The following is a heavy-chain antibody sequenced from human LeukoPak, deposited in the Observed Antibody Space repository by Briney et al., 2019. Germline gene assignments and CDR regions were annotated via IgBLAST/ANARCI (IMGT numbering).Heavy chain of an antibody. CDR2: INSDGSST. V-gene: IGHV3-74*01. Sequence: GGSLRLSCAASGFTFSSYGMHWVRQAPGKGLVWVSRINSDGSSTSYADSVKGRFTISRDNAKNTLYLQMNSLRAEDTAVYYCAREEYYYDSSGYYTYFDYWGQGTLVTVSS. CDR3: AREEYYYDSSGYYTYFDY. CDR1: GFTFSSYG. D-gene: IGHD3-22*01. J-gene: IGHJ4*02.